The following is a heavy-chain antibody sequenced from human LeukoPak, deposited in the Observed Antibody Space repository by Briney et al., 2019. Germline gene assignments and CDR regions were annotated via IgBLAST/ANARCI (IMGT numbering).Heavy chain of an antibody. CDR3: ARARIAVAGTFDY. CDR1: GYTFTSYA. CDR2: INAGNGNT. J-gene: IGHJ4*02. V-gene: IGHV1-3*01. Sequence: ASVKVSCKASGYTFTSYAMHWVRQAPGQGLEWMGWINAGNGNTKYSQKFQGRVTITRDISASTAYMGLSSLRSEDTAVYYCARARIAVAGTFDYWGQGTLVTVSS. D-gene: IGHD6-19*01.